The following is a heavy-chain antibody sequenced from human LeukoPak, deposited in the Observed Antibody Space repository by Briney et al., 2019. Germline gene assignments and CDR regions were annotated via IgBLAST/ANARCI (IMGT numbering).Heavy chain of an antibody. D-gene: IGHD3-22*01. CDR3: ARDLVNYYDSSGYYHRDAFDI. CDR1: GFKFVDYG. V-gene: IGHV3-20*04. J-gene: IGHJ3*02. Sequence: GGSLRLSCVASGFKFVDYGMSWVRQAPGKGLEWVSGVNWVGGGIGYADSVKGRFTISRDNAKNALYLQMNSLRAEDTALYYCARDLVNYYDSSGYYHRDAFDIWGQGTMVTVSS. CDR2: VNWVGGGI.